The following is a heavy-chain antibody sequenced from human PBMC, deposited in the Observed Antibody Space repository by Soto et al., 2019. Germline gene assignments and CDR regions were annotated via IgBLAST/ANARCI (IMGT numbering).Heavy chain of an antibody. CDR3: ARTQWWVLGPHYYYYGMDV. CDR1: GDTFSKYA. Sequence: ASVKVSCKASGDTFSKYAMNWVRQAPGQRLEWMGWINAANGYTKYSQKFQDRVTITRDTYASTAYMQLSSLRSEDTAVYYCARTQWWVLGPHYYYYGMDVWGQGTTVTGSS. D-gene: IGHD2-15*01. V-gene: IGHV1-3*01. CDR2: INAANGYT. J-gene: IGHJ6*02.